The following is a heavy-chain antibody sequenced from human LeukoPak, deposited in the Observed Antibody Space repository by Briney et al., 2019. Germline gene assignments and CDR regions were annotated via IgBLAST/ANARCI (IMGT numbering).Heavy chain of an antibody. J-gene: IGHJ6*02. CDR3: ARETEDYGMDV. D-gene: IGHD1-14*01. V-gene: IGHV1-2*02. Sequence: ASVKVSCKASGYTFTGYYMHWVRQAPGQGLEWMGWINPNSGGTNYAQKFQGRVTMTRNTSISTAYMELSSLRSEDTAVYYCARETEDYGMDVWGQGTTVTVSS. CDR2: INPNSGGT. CDR1: GYTFTGYY.